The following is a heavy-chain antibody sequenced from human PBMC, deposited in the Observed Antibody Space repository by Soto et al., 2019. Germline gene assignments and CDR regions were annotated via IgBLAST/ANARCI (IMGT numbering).Heavy chain of an antibody. CDR3: STVSHFSSVFVRHDY. D-gene: IGHD3-10*01. Sequence: EVQLVESGGGLVKPGGPLRLSCAASGFTIRDAWINWVRQAPGMGLEWVGRIKSIRDGGTTDFAAPVKARFAISRDDSKNIVYRHINSLNTEDTAVYYCSTVSHFSSVFVRHDYWGHGTLVTVSS. CDR2: IKSIRDGGTT. CDR1: GFTIRDAW. J-gene: IGHJ4*01. V-gene: IGHV3-15*07.